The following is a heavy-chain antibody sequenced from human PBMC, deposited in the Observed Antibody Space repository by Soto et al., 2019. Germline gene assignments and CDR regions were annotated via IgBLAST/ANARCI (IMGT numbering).Heavy chain of an antibody. CDR2: ISAYNGNT. Sequence: QVQLVQSGAEVKKPGASVKVSCKASGYTFTSYGISWVRQAPGQGLEWMGWISAYNGNTNYAQKLQGRVTMTTDTSTSTAYMELRSLRSDDTAVYYCARDGQDCRSTSCYYYYGMDVWGQGTTVTVSS. J-gene: IGHJ6*02. CDR3: ARDGQDCRSTSCYYYYGMDV. V-gene: IGHV1-18*01. CDR1: GYTFTSYG. D-gene: IGHD2-2*01.